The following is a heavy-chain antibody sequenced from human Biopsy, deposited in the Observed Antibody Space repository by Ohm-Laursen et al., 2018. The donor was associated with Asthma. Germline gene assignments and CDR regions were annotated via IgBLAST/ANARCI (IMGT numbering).Heavy chain of an antibody. CDR1: GFTFSSYG. V-gene: IGHV3-30*18. D-gene: IGHD1-26*01. CDR3: AKDVGWELPQYYFDY. J-gene: IGHJ4*02. Sequence: LSLTCAVSGFTFSSYGMHWVRQAPGKGLEWVAVISYDGSNKYYADSVKGRFTISRDNSKSTLYPQMNSLRAEDTAVYYCAKDVGWELPQYYFDYWGQGTLVTVSS. CDR2: ISYDGSNK.